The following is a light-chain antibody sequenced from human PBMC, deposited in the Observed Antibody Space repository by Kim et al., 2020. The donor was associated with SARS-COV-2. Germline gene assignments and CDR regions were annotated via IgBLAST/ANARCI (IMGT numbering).Light chain of an antibody. Sequence: PGETATLSCRASQSVDSYLAWYQQKPGQAPRLLMYDVSKRATDIPARFSGSGSGTDFTLTISSLEPEDFAVYYCQLRRTFGPGTKVDIK. J-gene: IGKJ3*01. CDR1: QSVDSY. CDR3: QLRRT. CDR2: DVS. V-gene: IGKV3-11*01.